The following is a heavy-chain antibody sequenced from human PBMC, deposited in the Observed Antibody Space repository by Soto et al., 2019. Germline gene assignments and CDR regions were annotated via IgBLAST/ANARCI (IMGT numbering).Heavy chain of an antibody. V-gene: IGHV4-39*07. CDR2: TYFGGST. CDR1: GASISSSRYY. D-gene: IGHD3-22*01. Sequence: SETLSLTCSFSGASISSSRYYWGWLRQPPGQGLEWIASTYFGGSTNYNPSLKSRVTISVDTSKNQFSLKLSSVTAADTAVYYCARESYDSSGRGGFFDYWGQGTLVTVSS. J-gene: IGHJ4*02. CDR3: ARESYDSSGRGGFFDY.